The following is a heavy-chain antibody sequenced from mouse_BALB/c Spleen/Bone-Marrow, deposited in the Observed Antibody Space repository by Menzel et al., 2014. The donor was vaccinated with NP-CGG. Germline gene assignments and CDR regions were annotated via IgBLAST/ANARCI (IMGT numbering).Heavy chain of an antibody. CDR3: AGGWLPSYAMDY. V-gene: IGHV14-3*02. Sequence: VHVKQSGAELVKPGASVKLSCTASGFNIKDTYMHWVKQRPEQGLEWIGRIDPANGNTKYDPKFQGKATITADTSSNTAYLQLSSLTSEDTAVYYCAGGWLPSYAMDYWGQGTSVPVSS. D-gene: IGHD2-2*01. J-gene: IGHJ4*01. CDR2: IDPANGNT. CDR1: GFNIKDTY.